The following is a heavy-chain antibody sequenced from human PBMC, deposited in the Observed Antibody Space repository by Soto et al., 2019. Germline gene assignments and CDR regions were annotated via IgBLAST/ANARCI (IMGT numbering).Heavy chain of an antibody. CDR3: ARGIGYYFDY. Sequence: SETLSLSCSVSGGSISSSSYFWGWIRQPPGKGLECIGNIHYSGSTYYNPSLKSRVTISVDTSKTQFSLKLTSVSAADSAVYYCARGIGYYFDYWGQGTLVTVS. CDR1: GGSISSSSYF. V-gene: IGHV4-39*01. D-gene: IGHD5-12*01. CDR2: IHYSGST. J-gene: IGHJ4*02.